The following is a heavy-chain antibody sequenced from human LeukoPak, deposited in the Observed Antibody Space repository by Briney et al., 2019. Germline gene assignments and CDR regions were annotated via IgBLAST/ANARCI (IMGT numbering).Heavy chain of an antibody. CDR2: INPSGDFR. CDR1: GYTFGTHW. CDR3: ARDYSGEWEQLTGWWFDP. D-gene: IGHD1-26*01. V-gene: IGHV1-46*01. Sequence: ASVKVSCKASGYTFGTHWMHWVRQAPGQGLEWMGIINPSGDFRSYAQKFQGRVTVTRDMSTKTVYMELSDLEPEDTAVYYCARDYSGEWEQLTGWWFDPWGQGTLVTVSS. J-gene: IGHJ5*02.